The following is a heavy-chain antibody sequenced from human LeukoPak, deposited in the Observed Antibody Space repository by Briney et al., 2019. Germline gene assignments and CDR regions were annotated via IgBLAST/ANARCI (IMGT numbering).Heavy chain of an antibody. D-gene: IGHD1-26*01. J-gene: IGHJ4*02. Sequence: SETLSLTCTVSGGPISSYYWSWIRQPPGKGLEWIGYIYYSGSTNYNPSLKSRVTISVDTSKNQFSLKLSSVTAADTAVYYCAREGGSYCFDYWGQGTLVTVSS. CDR3: AREGGSYCFDY. CDR2: IYYSGST. V-gene: IGHV4-59*01. CDR1: GGPISSYY.